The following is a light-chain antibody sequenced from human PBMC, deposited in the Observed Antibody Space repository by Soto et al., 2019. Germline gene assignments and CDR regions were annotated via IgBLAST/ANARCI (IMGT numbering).Light chain of an antibody. CDR3: QQRSNWPRT. V-gene: IGKV3-11*01. CDR2: DAS. J-gene: IGKJ4*01. Sequence: EIVLTQSPATLSLSPGERATLSCRASQSVRSYLAWYQQKPGQAPRRLIYDASNRATGIPARFSGSGSGTDFTLTISSLEAEDFAVYYCQQRSNWPRTFGGGTKVEIK. CDR1: QSVRSY.